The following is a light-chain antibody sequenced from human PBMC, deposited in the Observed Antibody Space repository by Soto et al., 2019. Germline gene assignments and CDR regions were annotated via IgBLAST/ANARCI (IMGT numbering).Light chain of an antibody. CDR1: NIGSES. CDR3: QVWDGSSDHQV. V-gene: IGLV3-21*04. J-gene: IGLJ3*02. CDR2: YDR. Sequence: SYELTQPPSVSVAPGNTARISCGGNNIGSESMHWYQQKPGQAPILVIYYDRDRPSGIPERFSGANSGNTATLTISRVEAGDEADDYCQVWDGSSDHQVYGGGTKLTVL.